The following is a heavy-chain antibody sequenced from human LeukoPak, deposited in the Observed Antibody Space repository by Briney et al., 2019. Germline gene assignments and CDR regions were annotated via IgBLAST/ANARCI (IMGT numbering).Heavy chain of an antibody. CDR2: IKPDGSEK. V-gene: IGHV3-7*03. Sequence: PGGSLRLSCAASGFTFSSYWMTWVRQAPGKGLEWVANIKPDGSEKKYVDSVKGRFTISRDNSKNTLYLQMNSLRAEDTAVYYCAKDLVRITIFGVIIPPGYYMDVWGKGTTVTVSS. D-gene: IGHD3-3*01. CDR1: GFTFSSYW. CDR3: AKDLVRITIFGVIIPPGYYMDV. J-gene: IGHJ6*03.